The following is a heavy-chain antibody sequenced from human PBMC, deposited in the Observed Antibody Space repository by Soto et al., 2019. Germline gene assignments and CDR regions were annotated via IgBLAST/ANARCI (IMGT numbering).Heavy chain of an antibody. Sequence: QITLKESGPTLVKPTQTLTLTCTFSGFSLSTSGVGVGWIRQPPGKALEWLALIYWDDDKRYSPSLTSRLTITQDTHKNQVVLTMTNMDPVDTATYYCAHVLVVVANYGMDVWGQGTTVTVSS. CDR3: AHVLVVVANYGMDV. J-gene: IGHJ6*02. V-gene: IGHV2-5*02. CDR1: GFSLSTSGVG. CDR2: IYWDDDK. D-gene: IGHD2-15*01.